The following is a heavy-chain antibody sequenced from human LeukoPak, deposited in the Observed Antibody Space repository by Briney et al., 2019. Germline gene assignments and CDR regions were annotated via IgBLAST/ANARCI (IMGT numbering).Heavy chain of an antibody. CDR2: ISSSGSTI. D-gene: IGHD3-9*01. J-gene: IGHJ4*01. CDR1: GFTFSSYE. CDR3: ARDRYDILTGYRSGFDY. Sequence: PGGSLRLSCATSGFTFSSYEMNWVRQAPGKGLEWVSHISSSGSTIYYADSVKGRFTISRDNAKNSLYLQMNSLRAEDTAVYYGARDRYDILTGYRSGFDYWGHGTLVTVSS. V-gene: IGHV3-48*03.